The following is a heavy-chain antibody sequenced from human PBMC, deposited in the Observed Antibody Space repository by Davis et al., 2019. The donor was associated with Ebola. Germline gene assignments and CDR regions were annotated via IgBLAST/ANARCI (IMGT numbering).Heavy chain of an antibody. CDR3: AKDQGRGPYGMDV. V-gene: IGHV3-23*01. Sequence: GESLKISCAASGFTFSSYAMSWVRQAPGKGLEWVSAISGSGGSTYYADSVKGRFTISRDNSKNTLYLQMNSLGVDDTALYYCAKDQGRGPYGMDVWGQGTTVTVSS. J-gene: IGHJ6*02. D-gene: IGHD2-15*01. CDR2: ISGSGGST. CDR1: GFTFSSYA.